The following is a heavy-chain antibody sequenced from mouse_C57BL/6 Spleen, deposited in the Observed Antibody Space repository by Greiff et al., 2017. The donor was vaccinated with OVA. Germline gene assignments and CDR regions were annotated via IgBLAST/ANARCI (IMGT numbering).Heavy chain of an antibody. CDR2: IDPSDSET. V-gene: IGHV1-52*01. J-gene: IGHJ1*03. D-gene: IGHD2-3*01. CDR3: ARSSIYDGYAWYFDV. CDR1: GYTFTSYW. Sequence: QVQLQQSGAELVRPGSSVKLSCKASGYTFTSYWMHWVKQRPIQGLEWIGNIDPSDSETHYNQKFKDKATLTVDKSSSTAYMQLSSLTSEDSAVYYCARSSIYDGYAWYFDVWGTGTTVTVSS.